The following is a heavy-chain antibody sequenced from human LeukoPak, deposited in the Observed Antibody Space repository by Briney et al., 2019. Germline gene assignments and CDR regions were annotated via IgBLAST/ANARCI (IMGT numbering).Heavy chain of an antibody. Sequence: ASETLSLTCTVSGGSISSSSDYWGWIRQAPGKGLEWIGSFFVSGSTHYNPSLRSRATLFVDTSKNQFSLKLTSMTAADAATYFCARQFATAAADTRGYFDYWGKGTVVAVSS. D-gene: IGHD6-25*01. CDR3: ARQFATAAADTRGYFDY. V-gene: IGHV4-39*01. CDR1: GGSISSSSDY. J-gene: IGHJ4*02. CDR2: FFVSGST.